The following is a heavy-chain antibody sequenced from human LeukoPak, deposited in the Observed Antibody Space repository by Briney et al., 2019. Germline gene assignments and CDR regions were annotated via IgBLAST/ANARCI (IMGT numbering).Heavy chain of an antibody. Sequence: TSETLSLTCTVSGGSISSYYWSWIRQPPGKGLEWIGSIYYSGNTYYNASLKSQISISIDTSKNQFSLKLTSVTAADTAVYYCARQTGSGLFILPGGQGTLVTVSS. D-gene: IGHD3/OR15-3a*01. CDR3: ARQTGSGLFILP. J-gene: IGHJ4*02. CDR2: IYYSGNT. V-gene: IGHV4-59*04. CDR1: GGSISSYY.